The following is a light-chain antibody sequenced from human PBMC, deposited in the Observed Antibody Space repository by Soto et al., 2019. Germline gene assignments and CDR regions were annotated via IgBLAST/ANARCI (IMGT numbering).Light chain of an antibody. CDR3: QQHDILPIT. CDR1: QSVSSSY. J-gene: IGKJ5*01. CDR2: GAS. V-gene: IGKV3-20*01. Sequence: EIVLTQSPVTLSFSPGEIATLSCSSSQSVSSSYLAWYQQKPGQTPRLLISGASSRATGIPDRFSGSGSGTDFTLTISRLEPEDFALYYCQQHDILPITFGQGTRLEIK.